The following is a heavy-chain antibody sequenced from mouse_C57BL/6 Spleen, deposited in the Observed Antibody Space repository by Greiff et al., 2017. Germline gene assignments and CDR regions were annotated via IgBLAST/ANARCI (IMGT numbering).Heavy chain of an antibody. CDR3: ARPYGSSYDYAMDY. CDR2: IWSDGST. Sequence: QVQLKESGPGLVAPSQSLSITCTVSGFSLTSYGVHWVRQPPGKGLEWLVVIWSDGSTTYNSALKSRLSISKDNSKSQVFLKMNSLQTDDTAMYYCARPYGSSYDYAMDYWGQGTSVTVSS. CDR1: GFSLTSYG. J-gene: IGHJ4*01. D-gene: IGHD1-1*01. V-gene: IGHV2-6*03.